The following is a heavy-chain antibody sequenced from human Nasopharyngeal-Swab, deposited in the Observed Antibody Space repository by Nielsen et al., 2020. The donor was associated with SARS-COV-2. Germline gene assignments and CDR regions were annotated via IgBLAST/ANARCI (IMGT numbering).Heavy chain of an antibody. CDR3: ARGRSITMIVVVITTEWYYYMDV. D-gene: IGHD3-22*01. V-gene: IGHV1-8*01. CDR2: MNPNSGNT. Sequence: ASVKVSCKASGYTFTSYDINWVRQATGQGLEWMGWMNPNSGNTGYAQKFQGRVTMTRNTSIRTAYMELRSLRSEDTAVYYCARGRSITMIVVVITTEWYYYMDVWGKGTTVTVSS. CDR1: GYTFTSYD. J-gene: IGHJ6*03.